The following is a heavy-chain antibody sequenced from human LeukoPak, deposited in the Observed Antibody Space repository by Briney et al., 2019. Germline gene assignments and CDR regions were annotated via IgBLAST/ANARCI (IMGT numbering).Heavy chain of an antibody. CDR3: ARAHIVARISIWFDP. Sequence: GASVKVSCMASRGTFSSYVISGVRQAPGQGLEWMGGIIPIFGTANYAQKFQGRVTITADDSTSTAYRERSSLRSEDRAVYYCARAHIVARISIWFDPWSQEPLVTLSS. V-gene: IGHV1-69*13. J-gene: IGHJ5*02. CDR1: RGTFSSYV. CDR2: IIPIFGTA. D-gene: IGHD5-12*01.